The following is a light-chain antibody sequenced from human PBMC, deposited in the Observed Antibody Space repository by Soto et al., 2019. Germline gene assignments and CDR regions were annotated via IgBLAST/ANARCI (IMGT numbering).Light chain of an antibody. CDR2: QVT. CDR1: SSNIGAGYD. Sequence: QSVLTQPPSVSGAPGQRVTISCTGSSSNIGAGYDVHWYQQLPGTAPKLMIYQVTIRPSGISNRFSGSKSGNTASLTISGLQAEDEADYYCTSFSSSTSLYVFGTGTKVTV. V-gene: IGLV1-40*01. J-gene: IGLJ1*01. CDR3: TSFSSSTSLYV.